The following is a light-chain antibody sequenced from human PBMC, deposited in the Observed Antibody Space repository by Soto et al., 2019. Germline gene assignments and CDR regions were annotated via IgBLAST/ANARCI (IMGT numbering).Light chain of an antibody. CDR1: QSVSSNY. Sequence: EMVLTQSPGTLSLCTGERATLSCRATQSVSSNYLAWYQQKPGQAHRLLIYLASSRATGIPDRFSGSGSGTDFTLTISRLEPEDFAVYYCQQYGTSPWTFGQGTKVEIK. CDR3: QQYGTSPWT. CDR2: LAS. J-gene: IGKJ1*01. V-gene: IGKV3-20*01.